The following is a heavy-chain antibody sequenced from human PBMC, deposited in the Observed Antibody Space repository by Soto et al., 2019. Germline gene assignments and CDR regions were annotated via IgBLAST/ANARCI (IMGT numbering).Heavy chain of an antibody. CDR2: TYYRSRWYN. Sequence: QTLSRTCAISGDSVSGNSVAWSWIRQSPSRGLEWLGRTYYRSRWYNDYGVSVKSRITINPDTSKNQFSLQLNYVTPEDTAVYFCARVNLGYCTSTSCLVYYYYGMDVWGQGTTVTVSS. V-gene: IGHV6-1*01. J-gene: IGHJ6*02. CDR1: GDSVSGNSVA. CDR3: ARVNLGYCTSTSCLVYYYYGMDV. D-gene: IGHD2-2*01.